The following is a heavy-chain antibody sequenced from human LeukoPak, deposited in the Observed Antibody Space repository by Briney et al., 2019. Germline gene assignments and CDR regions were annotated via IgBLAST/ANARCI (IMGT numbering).Heavy chain of an antibody. V-gene: IGHV3-23*01. D-gene: IGHD4-11*01. CDR1: GFTFSSYA. CDR2: ISGSGIST. CDR3: AKARTHEYSNYNY. J-gene: IGHJ4*02. Sequence: GGSLRLSCAASGFTFSSYAMNWVRQAPGKGLEWVSHISGSGISTYYADSVKGRFTISRDNSKNTLYLQMNSLRAEDTAVYYCAKARTHEYSNYNYWGQGTLVTVSS.